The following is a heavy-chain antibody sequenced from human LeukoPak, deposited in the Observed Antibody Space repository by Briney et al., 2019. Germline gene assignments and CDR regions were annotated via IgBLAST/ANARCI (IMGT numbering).Heavy chain of an antibody. Sequence: PGGSLRLSCAASRFTFSSYGMHWVRQAPGKGLEWVTFIWYDGRDTDYADSVKGRFTISRDNSKNTLCLQMNSLRAEDTALYYCARYNGEVGAFDIWGQGTLVTVSS. CDR2: IWYDGRDT. D-gene: IGHD2-8*01. CDR1: RFTFSSYG. V-gene: IGHV3-33*01. J-gene: IGHJ3*02. CDR3: ARYNGEVGAFDI.